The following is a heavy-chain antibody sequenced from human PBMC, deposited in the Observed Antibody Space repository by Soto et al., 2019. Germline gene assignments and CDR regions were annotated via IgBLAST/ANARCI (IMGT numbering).Heavy chain of an antibody. J-gene: IGHJ4*02. Sequence: PVESVKISCNGSGYNFATYWIIGVRQMPGKGLEWMGISYPGDSDTRYSPSSQGKVTISADKSTSTAYLQWASLKASDTAIYYCARHEVASGLYYLDHWGPGTLVTVSS. CDR2: SYPGDSDT. CDR1: GYNFATYW. CDR3: ARHEVASGLYYLDH. V-gene: IGHV5-51*01. D-gene: IGHD6-25*01.